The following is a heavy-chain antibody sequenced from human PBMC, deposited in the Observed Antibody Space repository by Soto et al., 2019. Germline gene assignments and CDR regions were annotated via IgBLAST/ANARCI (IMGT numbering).Heavy chain of an antibody. J-gene: IGHJ5*02. CDR2: INHSGST. Sequence: SETLSLTCAVYGGSFSGYYWSWIRQPPGKGLEWIGEINHSGSTNYNPSLKSRVTISVDTSKNQFSLKLSSVTAADTAVYYCARDPSLGANWFDPWGQGTLVTVSS. V-gene: IGHV4-34*01. CDR1: GGSFSGYY. D-gene: IGHD1-26*01. CDR3: ARDPSLGANWFDP.